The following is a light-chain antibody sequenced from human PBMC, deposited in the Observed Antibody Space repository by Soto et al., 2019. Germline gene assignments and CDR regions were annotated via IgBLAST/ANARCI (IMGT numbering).Light chain of an antibody. J-gene: IGKJ3*01. V-gene: IGKV1-12*01. CDR1: QGISTW. CDR2: AAS. CDR3: LSADTFPRS. Sequence: DIQMTQSPSSVSASVGDRVTITCRASQGISTWLAWYQHKPGKAPKLLIYAASRLQSGVPSRFSGSGSGTDFSLAISRLQPDDFATYYCLSADTFPRSFGPGTKVEIK.